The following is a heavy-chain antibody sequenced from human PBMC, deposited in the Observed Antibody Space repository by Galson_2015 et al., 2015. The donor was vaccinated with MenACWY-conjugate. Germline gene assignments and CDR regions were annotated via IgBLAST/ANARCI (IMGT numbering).Heavy chain of an antibody. CDR1: RFTFSSYS. CDR3: ARGHYGLDV. Sequence: SLRLSCAASRFTFSSYSMNWVRQAPGKGLEWISYISSDGSTKYYADSVKGRFTISRDNAKNSLYLQMNSLRDEDTAVYYCARGHYGLDVWGQGTTVTVSS. CDR2: ISSDGSTK. J-gene: IGHJ6*02. V-gene: IGHV3-48*02.